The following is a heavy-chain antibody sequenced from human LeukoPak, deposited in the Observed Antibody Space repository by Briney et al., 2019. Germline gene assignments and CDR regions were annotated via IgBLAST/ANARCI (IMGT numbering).Heavy chain of an antibody. Sequence: PGGFLRLSCAASGFTFSTYSMNWVRQAPGKGLEWVSYISSSSSTKYYVDSVKGRFTLSRDNAKNSLYLQMNSLRAEDTAVYYCARGWLGSSSEGFGYWGQGTLVTVSS. V-gene: IGHV3-48*01. CDR3: ARGWLGSSSEGFGY. CDR2: ISSSSSTK. CDR1: GFTFSTYS. J-gene: IGHJ4*02. D-gene: IGHD6-6*01.